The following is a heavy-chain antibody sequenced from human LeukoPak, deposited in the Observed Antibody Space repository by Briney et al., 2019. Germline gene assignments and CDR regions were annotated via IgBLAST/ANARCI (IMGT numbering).Heavy chain of an antibody. CDR2: ISYDGNNK. V-gene: IGHV3-30*03. Sequence: WGSLRLSCAASGFTFSSYVMHWVCQAPGKGLEWVAGISYDGNNKYYAESVKGRFTIPRDNSKNTLYLQMNSLRTEDTSVYSCARGFYTGYSTGWYGGVDYWGRGNLDTVSS. D-gene: IGHD6-19*01. J-gene: IGHJ4*02. CDR1: GFTFSSYV. CDR3: ARGFYTGYSTGWYGGVDY.